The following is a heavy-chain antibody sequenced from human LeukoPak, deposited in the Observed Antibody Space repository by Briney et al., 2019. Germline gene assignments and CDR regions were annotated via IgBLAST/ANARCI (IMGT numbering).Heavy chain of an antibody. CDR2: SSAYNGNT. CDR3: ARDLALYSGSPGAFDI. J-gene: IGHJ3*02. D-gene: IGHD1-26*01. CDR1: GYTFTSYG. Sequence: ASVKVSCKASGYTFTSYGISWVRHAPGQRLERMGWSSAYNGNTNYAQKLQGRDTMTTDTSTSTAYMELRSLRSDDTAVYYCARDLALYSGSPGAFDIWGQGTMVTVSS. V-gene: IGHV1-18*01.